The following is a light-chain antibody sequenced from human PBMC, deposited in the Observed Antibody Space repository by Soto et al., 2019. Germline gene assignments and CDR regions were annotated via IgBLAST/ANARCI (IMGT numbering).Light chain of an antibody. CDR3: QQTYTTPEIT. J-gene: IGKJ5*01. CDR1: QDFSNF. CDR2: GAS. Sequence: DIQLTQSPSFLSASIGDRVTITCRASQDFSNFLAWYQQKPGKAPNLLMYGASYLKSGVPTRFSGSGSGTDFTLTISSLQPEDFAIYYCQQTYTTPEITFGQGTRLE. V-gene: IGKV1-39*01.